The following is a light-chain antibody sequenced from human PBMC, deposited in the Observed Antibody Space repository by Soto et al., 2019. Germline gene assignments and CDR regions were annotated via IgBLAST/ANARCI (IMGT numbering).Light chain of an antibody. J-gene: IGKJ1*01. CDR1: QSVTSDY. Sequence: DIVLTQSPGTLSLSPGERATLSCRASQSVTSDYLAWYQQKPGQAPRALIYGASKRATGTPDRFSGSGSGTDFTLTIRRLEPEDFAVYYSQQYGRSTWTFGQGTKV. V-gene: IGKV3-20*01. CDR3: QQYGRSTWT. CDR2: GAS.